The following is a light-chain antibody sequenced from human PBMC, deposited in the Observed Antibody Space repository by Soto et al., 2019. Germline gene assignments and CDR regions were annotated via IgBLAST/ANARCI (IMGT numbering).Light chain of an antibody. V-gene: IGLV2-8*01. CDR2: EVS. CDR1: SSDVGGYNY. J-gene: IGLJ2*01. Sequence: QSALTQPPSASGSPGQSVTISCTGTSSDVGGYNYVSWYQQHPGKAPKLMISEVSKRPSGVPDRFSGSKSGNTASLTVSGLQAEDEAASYCSSFAGNNNLVFGGGTKLTVL. CDR3: SSFAGNNNLV.